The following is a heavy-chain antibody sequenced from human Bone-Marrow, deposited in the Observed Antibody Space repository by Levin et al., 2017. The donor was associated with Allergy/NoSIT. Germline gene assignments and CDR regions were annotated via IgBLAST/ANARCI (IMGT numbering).Heavy chain of an antibody. V-gene: IGHV1-58*02. D-gene: IGHD3-10*01. CDR1: GFTFTSSA. J-gene: IGHJ4*02. CDR3: AAGAYGSGSYYKDY. CDR2: IVVGSGNT. Sequence: EASVKVSCKASGFTFTSSAMQWVRQARGQRLEWIGWIVVGSGNTNYAQKFQERVTITRDMSTSTAYMELSSLRSEDTAVYYCAAGAYGSGSYYKDYWGQGTLVTVSS.